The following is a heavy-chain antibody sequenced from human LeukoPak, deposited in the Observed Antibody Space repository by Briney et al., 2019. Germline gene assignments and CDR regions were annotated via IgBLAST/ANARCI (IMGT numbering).Heavy chain of an antibody. CDR2: IIPIFGTA. CDR3: ATGFYFDTSGLLMH. J-gene: IGHJ4*02. CDR1: GGTFSSYA. Sequence: ASVKVSCKASGGTFSSYAISWVRQAPGQGLEWMGGIIPIFGTANYAQKFQGRVTMTRDTSTTTVYMELSSLRSEDTAVYYCATGFYFDTSGLLMHWGQGTLVTVSS. V-gene: IGHV1-69*05. D-gene: IGHD3-22*01.